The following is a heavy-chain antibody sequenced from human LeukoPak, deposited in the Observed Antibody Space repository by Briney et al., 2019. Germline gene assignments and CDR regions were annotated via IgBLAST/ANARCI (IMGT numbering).Heavy chain of an antibody. D-gene: IGHD6-6*01. CDR2: IYTSGST. Sequence: SETLSLTCTVSGASISSYYWSWIRQPPGKGLEWIGYIYTSGSTNYNPSLKSRVTISVDTSKNQFSLKLSSVTAADTAVYYCARQIAARVFDYWGQGTLVTVSS. V-gene: IGHV4-4*09. J-gene: IGHJ4*02. CDR3: ARQIAARVFDY. CDR1: GASISSYY.